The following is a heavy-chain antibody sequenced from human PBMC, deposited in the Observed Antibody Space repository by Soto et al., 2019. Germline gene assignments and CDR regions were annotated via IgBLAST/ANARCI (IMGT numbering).Heavy chain of an antibody. J-gene: IGHJ4*02. CDR1: GFTFSSHA. CDR2: ISYDGSNK. CDR3: AKDGNSGWYFGTFDY. D-gene: IGHD6-19*01. V-gene: IGHV3-30*18. Sequence: GGSLRLSCAASGFTFSSHAMGWLRQAPGKGLEWVAVISYDGSNKYYADSVKGRFTISRDNSKNTLYLQMNSLRAEDTAVYYCAKDGNSGWYFGTFDYWGQGTLVTVSS.